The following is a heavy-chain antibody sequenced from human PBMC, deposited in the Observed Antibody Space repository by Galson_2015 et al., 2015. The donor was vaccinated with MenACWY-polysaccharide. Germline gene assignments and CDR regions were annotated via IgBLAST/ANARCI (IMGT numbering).Heavy chain of an antibody. J-gene: IGHJ6*02. CDR1: GFTFSSYS. D-gene: IGHD5-18*01. CDR2: ISSSSSYI. V-gene: IGHV3-21*01. CDR3: ARRDTAMVISYYYYGMDV. Sequence: SLRLSCAASGFTFSSYSMNWVRQAPGKGLEWVSSISSSSSYIYYADSVKGRFTISRDNAKNSLYLQMNSLRAEDTAVYYCARRDTAMVISYYYYGMDVWGQGTTVTVSS.